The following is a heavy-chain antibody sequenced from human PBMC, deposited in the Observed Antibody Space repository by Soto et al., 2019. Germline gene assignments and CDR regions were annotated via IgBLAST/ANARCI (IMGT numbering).Heavy chain of an antibody. J-gene: IGHJ6*02. V-gene: IGHV1-18*01. CDR2: ISAYNGNT. D-gene: IGHD3-10*01. CDR1: GYSFTSYG. Sequence: QVQLVQSGAEVKKPGASVKVSCKASGYSFTSYGISWVRQAPGQGLEWMGWISAYNGNTTYAQKLQGRVTMTTDTTASTADMERRGLRADDAAVYDWARDNGCGESDVWGHGTTVTVSS. CDR3: ARDNGCGESDV.